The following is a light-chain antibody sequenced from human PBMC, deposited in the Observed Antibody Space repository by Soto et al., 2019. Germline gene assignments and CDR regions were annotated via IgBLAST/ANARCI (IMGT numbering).Light chain of an antibody. V-gene: IGKV3-15*01. CDR2: GAS. CDR1: QTVASK. CDR3: QQYHNWPPQYT. Sequence: EIVMTQSPASLSVSPGDGTTLSCRASQTVASKLAWYQQKPGQGPRLLIHGASTRAAGVPARFSGSGSGTDFTLTSSSLQSEDFAVYYCQQYHNWPPQYTFGQGTKLQIK. J-gene: IGKJ2*01.